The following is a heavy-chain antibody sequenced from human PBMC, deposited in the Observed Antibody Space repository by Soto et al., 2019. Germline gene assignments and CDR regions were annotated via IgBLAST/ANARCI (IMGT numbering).Heavy chain of an antibody. J-gene: IGHJ4*02. CDR2: IYWDDSK. Sequence: QITLKESGPTLVRPTQTLTLTCAFSGFSLSTSGVGVGWIRQPPGKALEWLAVIYWDDSKHYSPSLRSRLTITKDTSKTQVVLTMTNMDPMDPGTYYCAHKGPEDWPLDYWGQGTLVTDSS. D-gene: IGHD3-9*01. CDR3: AHKGPEDWPLDY. V-gene: IGHV2-5*02. CDR1: GFSLSTSGVG.